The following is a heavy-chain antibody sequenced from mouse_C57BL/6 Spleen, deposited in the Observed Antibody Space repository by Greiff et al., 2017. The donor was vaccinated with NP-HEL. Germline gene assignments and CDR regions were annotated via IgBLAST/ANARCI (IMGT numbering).Heavy chain of an antibody. CDR2: IYPGDGDT. CDR1: GYAFSSYW. D-gene: IGHD2-4*01. CDR3: ASNYDRGWYYAMDY. V-gene: IGHV1-80*01. Sequence: QVHVKQSGAELVKPGASVKISCKASGYAFSSYWMNWVKQRPGKGLEWIGQIYPGDGDTNYNGKFKGKATLTADKSSSTAYMELRSLTSEDSAVYYCASNYDRGWYYAMDYWGQGTSVTVSS. J-gene: IGHJ4*01.